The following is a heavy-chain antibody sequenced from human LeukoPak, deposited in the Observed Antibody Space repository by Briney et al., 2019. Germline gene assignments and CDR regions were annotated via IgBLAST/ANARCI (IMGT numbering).Heavy chain of an antibody. CDR1: GYTFTDYY. J-gene: IGHJ4*02. D-gene: IGHD6-13*01. Sequence: ASVKVSCKASGYTFTDYYMHWVRQAPGPGLEWMGWINPNSGGTNYAQKFQGRVTMTRDTSISTAYMELSSLRSDDTAVYYCARAEYTSKLDYWGQGALVTVSS. CDR2: INPNSGGT. V-gene: IGHV1-2*02. CDR3: ARAEYTSKLDY.